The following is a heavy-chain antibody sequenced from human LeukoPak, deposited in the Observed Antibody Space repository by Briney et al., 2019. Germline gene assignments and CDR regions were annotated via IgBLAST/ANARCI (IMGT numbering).Heavy chain of an antibody. V-gene: IGHV1-2*02. D-gene: IGHD3-3*02. CDR3: ARHLHFDF. CDR1: GYTFTGYY. J-gene: IGHJ4*02. CDR2: LNPNTGGT. Sequence: PGASVKVSCKASGYTFTGYYVHWVRQAPGQGLEWMGWLNPNTGGTSYAQRFQGRVTMTGDSSINTAYMELSSLRSDDTAIYYCARHLHFDFWGQGTLAAVSS.